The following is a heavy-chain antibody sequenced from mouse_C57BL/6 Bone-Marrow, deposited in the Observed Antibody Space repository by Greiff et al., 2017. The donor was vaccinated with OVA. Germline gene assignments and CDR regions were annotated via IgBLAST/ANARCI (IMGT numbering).Heavy chain of an antibody. Sequence: QVQLQQSGTELVKPGASVKLSCKASGYTFTSYWMHWVKQRPGQGLEWIGNINPSNGGTNYNEKFKSKATLTVDKSSSTAYMQLSSLTSEDSAVYYCASSITTVVDWYFDVWGTGTTVTVSS. CDR2: INPSNGGT. D-gene: IGHD1-1*01. CDR3: ASSITTVVDWYFDV. J-gene: IGHJ1*03. CDR1: GYTFTSYW. V-gene: IGHV1-53*01.